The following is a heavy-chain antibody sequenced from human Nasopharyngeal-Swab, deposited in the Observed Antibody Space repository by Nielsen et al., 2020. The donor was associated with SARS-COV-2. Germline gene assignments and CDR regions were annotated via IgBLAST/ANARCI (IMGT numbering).Heavy chain of an antibody. CDR3: ARGGNSVY. Sequence: LSLTCAASGFTFSSYSMNWVRQAPGKGLEWVSSISSSSSYIYYADSVKGRFTISRDNAKNSLYLQMNSLRAEDTAVYYCARGGNSVYWGQGTLVTVSS. D-gene: IGHD4-23*01. CDR2: ISSSSSYI. V-gene: IGHV3-21*01. J-gene: IGHJ4*02. CDR1: GFTFSSYS.